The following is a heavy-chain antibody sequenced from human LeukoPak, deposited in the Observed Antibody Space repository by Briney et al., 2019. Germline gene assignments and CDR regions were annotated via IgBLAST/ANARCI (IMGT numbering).Heavy chain of an antibody. Sequence: RTSETLSLTCTVSGGSISSYYWSWIRQPPGKGLEWIGYIYYSGSTNYNPSLKSRVTISVDTSKNQFSLKISSVTAADTAVYYCARDSGPRFDYWGQGTLVTVSS. CDR1: GGSISSYY. CDR3: ARDSGPRFDY. CDR2: IYYSGST. J-gene: IGHJ4*02. V-gene: IGHV4-59*01. D-gene: IGHD6-19*01.